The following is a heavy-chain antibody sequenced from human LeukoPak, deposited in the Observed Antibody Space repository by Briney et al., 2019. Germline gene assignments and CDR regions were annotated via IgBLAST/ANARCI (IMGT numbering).Heavy chain of an antibody. V-gene: IGHV5-51*01. CDR3: ARRVGYCSSTTCYSTFDI. CDR1: GYSFTNYW. Sequence: GESLKISCWGSGYSFTNYWIGWVRQMPGKGLEWMAMVYPGDSDTRYSPSFRGQVIISADKSTSTAYLQWSSLQASDTAMYYCARRVGYCSSTTCYSTFDIWGQGTMVTVSS. D-gene: IGHD2-2*03. J-gene: IGHJ3*02. CDR2: VYPGDSDT.